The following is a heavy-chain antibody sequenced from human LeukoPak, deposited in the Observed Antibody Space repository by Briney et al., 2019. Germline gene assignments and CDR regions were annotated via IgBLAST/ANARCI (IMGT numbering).Heavy chain of an antibody. V-gene: IGHV3-53*01. Sequence: GESLRLSCAASGFSISNYWMTWVRQAPGKGLEWVSVIYSGGSTYYADSVKGRFTISRDNSKNTLYLQMNSLRAEDTAVYYCARDGRYSYGHDAFDIWGQGTMVTVSS. CDR1: GFSISNYW. D-gene: IGHD5-18*01. CDR2: IYSGGST. J-gene: IGHJ3*02. CDR3: ARDGRYSYGHDAFDI.